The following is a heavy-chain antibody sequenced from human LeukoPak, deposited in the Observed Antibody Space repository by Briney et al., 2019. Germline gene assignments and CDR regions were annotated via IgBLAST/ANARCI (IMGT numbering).Heavy chain of an antibody. Sequence: PGGSLRLSCAASGFTFSSYWMSWVRQAPGKGLEWVSAISGSGGSTYYADSVKGRFTISRDNSKNTLYLQMNSLRAEDTAVYYCANLEYIHYYYMDVWGKGTTVTVSS. J-gene: IGHJ6*03. D-gene: IGHD3-3*01. V-gene: IGHV3-23*01. CDR1: GFTFSSYW. CDR3: ANLEYIHYYYMDV. CDR2: ISGSGGST.